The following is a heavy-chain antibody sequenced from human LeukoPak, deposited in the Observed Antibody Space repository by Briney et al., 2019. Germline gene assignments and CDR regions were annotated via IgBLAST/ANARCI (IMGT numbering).Heavy chain of an antibody. J-gene: IGHJ6*02. Sequence: PSETLSLTCAVYGGSFSGYYWSWIRQPPGKGLEWIGEINHSGSTNYNPSLKSRVTISVDTSKNQFSLKLSSETAADTAVYYCARGLLYSGYVHYYYYYGMDVWGQGTTVTVSS. D-gene: IGHD5-12*01. V-gene: IGHV4-34*01. CDR2: INHSGST. CDR1: GGSFSGYY. CDR3: ARGLLYSGYVHYYYYYGMDV.